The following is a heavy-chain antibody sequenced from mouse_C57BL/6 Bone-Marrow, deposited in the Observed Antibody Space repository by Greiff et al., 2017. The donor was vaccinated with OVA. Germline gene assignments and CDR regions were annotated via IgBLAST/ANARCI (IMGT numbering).Heavy chain of an antibody. CDR3: ARGWGNYPWYFDV. Sequence: QVQLQQPGAELVMPGASVKLSCKASGYTFTSYWMHWVKQRPGQGLEWIGEIDPSDSYTNYNQKFKGKSTLTVDKSSSTAYMQLSSLTSEDSAVYYGARGWGNYPWYFDVWGTGTTVTVSS. D-gene: IGHD2-1*01. J-gene: IGHJ1*03. V-gene: IGHV1-69*01. CDR2: IDPSDSYT. CDR1: GYTFTSYW.